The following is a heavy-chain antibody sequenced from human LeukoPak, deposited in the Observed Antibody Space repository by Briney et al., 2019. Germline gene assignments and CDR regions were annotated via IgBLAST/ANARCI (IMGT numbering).Heavy chain of an antibody. V-gene: IGHV1-69*13. Sequence: SVKVSCKASGGTFSSYAISWVRQAPGQGLGWMGGIIPIFGTANYAQKFQGRVTITADESMSTAYMELSSLRSEDTAVYYCARGRRRPYCSSTSCYTYDPFDYWGQGTLVTVSS. D-gene: IGHD2-2*02. CDR2: IIPIFGTA. J-gene: IGHJ4*02. CDR1: GGTFSSYA. CDR3: ARGRRRPYCSSTSCYTYDPFDY.